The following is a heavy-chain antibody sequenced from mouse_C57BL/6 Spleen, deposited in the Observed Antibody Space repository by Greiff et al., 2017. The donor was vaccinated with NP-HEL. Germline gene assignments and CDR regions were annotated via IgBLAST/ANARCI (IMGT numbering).Heavy chain of an antibody. Sequence: EVQLVESGGGLVQPGGSLSLSCAASGFTFTDYYMSWVRQPPGKALEWLGFIRNKANGYTTEYSASVKGRFTISRDNSQSILYLQMNALRAEDSATYYCAAYGSSGYFDVWGTGTTVTVSS. CDR3: AAYGSSGYFDV. CDR1: GFTFTDYY. D-gene: IGHD1-1*01. CDR2: IRNKANGYTT. V-gene: IGHV7-3*01. J-gene: IGHJ1*03.